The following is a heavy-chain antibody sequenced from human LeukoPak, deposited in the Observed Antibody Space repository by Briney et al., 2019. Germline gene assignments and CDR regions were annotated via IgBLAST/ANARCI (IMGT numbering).Heavy chain of an antibody. V-gene: IGHV1-24*01. D-gene: IGHD3-22*01. CDR3: ATEGDSSGSFDY. J-gene: IGHJ4*02. CDR1: GYTLTELS. CDR2: FDPEDGET. Sequence: ASVKVSCKVSGYTLTELSMHWVRQAPGKGLEWMGGFDPEDGETIYAQKFQGRVTMTEDTPTDTAYMELSSLRSEDTAVYYCATEGDSSGSFDYWGQGTLVAVSS.